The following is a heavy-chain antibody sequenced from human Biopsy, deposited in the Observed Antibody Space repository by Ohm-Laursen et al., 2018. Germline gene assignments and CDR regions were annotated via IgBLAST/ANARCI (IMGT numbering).Heavy chain of an antibody. CDR3: ARTPRDSFWSGSYKRGLWFDP. Sequence: SDTLSLTCSVSGGSIISYYWTWIRQPPGNGLEWIGHVYNGGITNYNPSLKSRVTISKDTSKNQFSLQVNSVTAADTAVYYCARTPRDSFWSGSYKRGLWFDPWGQGTLVTVSS. CDR1: GGSIISYY. D-gene: IGHD3-3*01. CDR2: VYNGGIT. J-gene: IGHJ5*02. V-gene: IGHV4-59*07.